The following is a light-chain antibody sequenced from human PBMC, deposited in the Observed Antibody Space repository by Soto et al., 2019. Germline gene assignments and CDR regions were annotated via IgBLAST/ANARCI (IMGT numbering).Light chain of an antibody. Sequence: EIVLTQSPGTLSLSPRERATLSCRASQSVSSSYLAWYQQKLGQAPRLLTYGASSRATGIPDRFSGSGSGTDFTLTISRLEPEDFAVYYCQQYGSSLFTFGPGTKVDI. CDR1: QSVSSSY. CDR2: GAS. CDR3: QQYGSSLFT. V-gene: IGKV3-20*01. J-gene: IGKJ3*01.